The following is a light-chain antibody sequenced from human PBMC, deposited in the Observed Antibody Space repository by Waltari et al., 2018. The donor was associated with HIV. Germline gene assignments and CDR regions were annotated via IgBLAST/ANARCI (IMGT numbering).Light chain of an antibody. Sequence: QSVLTQPPSASGTPGQRVTISCSGGSSNIGSHFVYWYQQVAGTTPRLLIFRNNKRPSGVPDRFSGSQSGTSASLSISGLRPEDEADYYCATWDDSSSGSWVFGGGTKVTVL. CDR1: SSNIGSHF. J-gene: IGLJ3*02. V-gene: IGLV1-47*01. CDR2: RNN. CDR3: ATWDDSSSGSWV.